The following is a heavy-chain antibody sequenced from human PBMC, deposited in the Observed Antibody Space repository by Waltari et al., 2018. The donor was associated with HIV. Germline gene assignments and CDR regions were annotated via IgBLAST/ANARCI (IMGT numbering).Heavy chain of an antibody. D-gene: IGHD2-15*01. J-gene: IGHJ4*02. CDR1: GFTFSSYA. CDR3: ARDRVADY. Sequence: QVQLVESGGGVVQPGRSLRLSCAASGFTFSSYAMHWVRQAPGKGLEWVAVISYDGSNKCYADSGKGRFTISRDNSKNTLYLQMNSLRAEDTAVYYCARDRVADYWGQGTLVTVSS. V-gene: IGHV3-30*01. CDR2: ISYDGSNK.